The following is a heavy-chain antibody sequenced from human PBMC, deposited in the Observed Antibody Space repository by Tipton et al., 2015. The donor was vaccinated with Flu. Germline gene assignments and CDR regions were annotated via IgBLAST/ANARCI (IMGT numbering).Heavy chain of an antibody. J-gene: IGHJ4*02. CDR3: SISLNS. CDR1: RFTFSTYW. Sequence: GFLRLSCAASRFTFSTYWMDWVRQAPGKGLEWVANINQDGSEKYYVDSVKGRFTISRDNAKNSLYLQLNSLRAEDTAVYYCSISLNSWGQGTLVTVSS. V-gene: IGHV3-7*01. CDR2: INQDGSEK.